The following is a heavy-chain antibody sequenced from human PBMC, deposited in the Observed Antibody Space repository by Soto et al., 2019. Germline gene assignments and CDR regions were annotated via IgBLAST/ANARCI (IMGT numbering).Heavy chain of an antibody. CDR3: AKSTWDDLPPSF. V-gene: IGHV3-23*01. CDR1: GFTFSSYW. J-gene: IGHJ4*02. D-gene: IGHD1-26*01. Sequence: GGSLRLSCAASGFTFSSYWMSWVRQAPGKGLEWVSVISGSGGATYYADSVKGRFTISRDNSKNTLYLQMNSVRAEDTAVYYCAKSTWDDLPPSFWGQGTLVTVSS. CDR2: ISGSGGAT.